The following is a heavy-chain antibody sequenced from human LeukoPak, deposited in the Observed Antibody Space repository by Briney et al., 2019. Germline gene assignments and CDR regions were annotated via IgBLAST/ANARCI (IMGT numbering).Heavy chain of an antibody. Sequence: SETLSLTCNVSSGSLRENYWSWIRQSPGKGLEWIAEINHSGSTNYNPSLKSRVTISVDTSKNQFSLKLSSVTAADTAVYYCARSDGYGLVGIWGQGTMVTVSS. V-gene: IGHV4-34*01. J-gene: IGHJ3*02. CDR3: ARSDGYGLVGI. D-gene: IGHD3-10*01. CDR2: INHSGST. CDR1: SGSLRENY.